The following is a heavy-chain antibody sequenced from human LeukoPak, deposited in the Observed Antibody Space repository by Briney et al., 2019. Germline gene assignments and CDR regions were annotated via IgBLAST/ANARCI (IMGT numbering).Heavy chain of an antibody. D-gene: IGHD6-13*01. J-gene: IGHJ3*02. CDR3: ARFSSTWYVAFDM. CDR1: GFIVSSYE. V-gene: IGHV3-48*03. Sequence: PGGSLRLSCAASGFIVSSYETGWVRQAPGKGLEWLPYINSGGTVYYAVKGRFTFSRDNAKNSLYLHMNSLRAEDTALYYCARFSSTWYVAFDMWGQGTMVTVSS. CDR2: INSGGTV.